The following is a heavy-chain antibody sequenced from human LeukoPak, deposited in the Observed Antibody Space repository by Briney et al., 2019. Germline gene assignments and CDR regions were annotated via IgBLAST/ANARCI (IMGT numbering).Heavy chain of an antibody. D-gene: IGHD3-9*01. CDR2: ISSSSSYI. CDR1: GFTFSSYS. Sequence: GGSLRLSCAASGFTFSSYSMNWVRQAPGKGLEWVSSISSSSSYIYYADSVKGRFTISRDNAKNSLYLQMNSLRAEDTAVYYCARVRTDILTRYRIDYWGQGTLVTVSS. V-gene: IGHV3-21*01. J-gene: IGHJ4*02. CDR3: ARVRTDILTRYRIDY.